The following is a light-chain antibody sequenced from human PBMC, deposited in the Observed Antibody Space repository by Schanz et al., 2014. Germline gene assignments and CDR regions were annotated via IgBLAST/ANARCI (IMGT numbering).Light chain of an antibody. CDR1: QSISNY. CDR2: AAS. J-gene: IGKJ3*01. V-gene: IGKV1-39*01. CDR3: QHYNTYVFT. Sequence: DIQMTQSPSSLSASVGDRVTITCRASQSISNYLNWYQQKPGKAPKLLIYAASSLQSGVPSRFSGSGSGTDFTLTISSLQPEDFATYYCQHYNTYVFTFGPGTKVDIK.